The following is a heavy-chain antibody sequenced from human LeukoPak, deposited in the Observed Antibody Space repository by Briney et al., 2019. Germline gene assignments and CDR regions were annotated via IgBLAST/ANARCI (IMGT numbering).Heavy chain of an antibody. CDR2: IIPILGIA. CDR1: GGTFSSYA. J-gene: IGHJ6*02. D-gene: IGHD3-22*01. Sequence: SVKVSCKASGGTFSSYAISWVRQAPGQGLEWMGRIIPILGIANYAQKFQGRVTITADKSTSTAYMELSSLRSEDTAVYYCARVPGGGYYDSSAVYYYYGMDVWGQGTTVTVSS. V-gene: IGHV1-69*04. CDR3: ARVPGGGYYDSSAVYYYYGMDV.